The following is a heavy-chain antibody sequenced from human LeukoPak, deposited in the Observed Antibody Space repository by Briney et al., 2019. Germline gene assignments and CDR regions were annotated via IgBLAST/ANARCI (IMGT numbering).Heavy chain of an antibody. CDR1: GYTFASYG. J-gene: IGHJ4*02. V-gene: IGHV1-18*01. CDR3: ARDRSGGYYYDSSGYFDY. D-gene: IGHD3-22*01. Sequence: ASVKVSCKASGYTFASYGISWVRQAPGQGLEWMGWISAYNGNTNYAQKLQGRVTMTTDTSTSTAYMELRSLRSDDTAVYYCARDRSGGYYYDSSGYFDYWGQGTLVTVSP. CDR2: ISAYNGNT.